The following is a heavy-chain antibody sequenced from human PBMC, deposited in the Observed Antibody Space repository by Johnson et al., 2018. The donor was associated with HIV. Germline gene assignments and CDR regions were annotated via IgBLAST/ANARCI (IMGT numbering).Heavy chain of an antibody. CDR2: ISSSGAGI. CDR3: ARDPPGRAFDV. V-gene: IGHV3-11*04. J-gene: IGHJ3*01. Sequence: QVQLVESGGGLIQPGGSLRLSCAASGFTVSNNYMSWVRQAPGKGLECVAYISSSGAGIYYADSVRGRSTISRDNAKNSLFLQMNSLSADDTAIYYCARDPPGRAFDVWGLGTTVTVSS. CDR1: GFTVSNNY.